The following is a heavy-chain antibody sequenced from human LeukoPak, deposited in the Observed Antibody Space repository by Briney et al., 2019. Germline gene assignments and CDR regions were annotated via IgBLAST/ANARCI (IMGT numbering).Heavy chain of an antibody. CDR3: AKVGGTYYDFWSGFTFDY. CDR2: IRYDGSNK. V-gene: IGHV3-30*02. J-gene: IGHJ4*02. D-gene: IGHD3-3*01. CDR1: GFTFSSYG. Sequence: SGGSLRLSCAASGFTFSSYGMHWVRQAPGKGLEWVAFIRYDGSNKYYADSVKGRFTISRDNSKNTLYLQMNSLRAEDTAVYYCAKVGGTYYDFWSGFTFDYWGQGTLVAVSS.